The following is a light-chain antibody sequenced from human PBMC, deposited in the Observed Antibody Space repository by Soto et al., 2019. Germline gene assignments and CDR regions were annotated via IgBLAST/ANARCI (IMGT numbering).Light chain of an antibody. J-gene: IGKJ1*01. V-gene: IGKV1-5*03. CDR1: QSISSW. Sequence: DIPMSQSPSTLSASVGDRVTITCRASQSISSWLAWYQQKPGKAPKLLIYKASSLESGVPSRFSGSGSGTDFTLTISSLQPEDFATYYCQQYNSFWTFGQGTKVDIK. CDR3: QQYNSFWT. CDR2: KAS.